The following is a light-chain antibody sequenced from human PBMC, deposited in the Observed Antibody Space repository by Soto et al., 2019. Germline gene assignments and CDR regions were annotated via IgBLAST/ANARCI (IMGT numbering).Light chain of an antibody. Sequence: DIQMIQSPSSLSASVGDRVTITCQASQDISNYLNWDQQKPGKAPKLLIYDASNLETGVPSRFSGSGSGTDFTFTISSLQPEDIATYYCQQYDNLPITFGQGTRLEIK. J-gene: IGKJ5*01. CDR2: DAS. CDR1: QDISNY. CDR3: QQYDNLPIT. V-gene: IGKV1-33*01.